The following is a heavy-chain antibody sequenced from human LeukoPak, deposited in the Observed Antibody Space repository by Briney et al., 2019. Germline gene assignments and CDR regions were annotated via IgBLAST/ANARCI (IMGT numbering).Heavy chain of an antibody. J-gene: IGHJ3*02. V-gene: IGHV2-70*11. CDR3: ARMAAAGNDAFDI. Sequence: SGPTLVNPTQTLTLTCSFSGFSLSTIEMCVSWIRQPPGKALEWLARIDLDDDKYYSPSLKTRLTISKDTSKNQVVLIMTNMDPVDTATYYCARMAAAGNDAFDIWGQGTLVTVSS. D-gene: IGHD6-13*01. CDR2: IDLDDDK. CDR1: GFSLSTIEMC.